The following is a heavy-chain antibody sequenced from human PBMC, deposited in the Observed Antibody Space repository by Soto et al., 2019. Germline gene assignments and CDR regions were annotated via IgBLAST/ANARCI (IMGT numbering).Heavy chain of an antibody. J-gene: IGHJ6*02. D-gene: IGHD5-18*01. Sequence: PSETLSLTCTVSGGSISSGGYYWSWIRQHPGKGLEWIGYIYYSGSTYYNPSLKSRVTISVDTSKNQFSLKLSSVTAADTAVYYCARDPRGGYSYGFGYYYGMDVWGQGTTVTV. V-gene: IGHV4-31*03. CDR3: ARDPRGGYSYGFGYYYGMDV. CDR2: IYYSGST. CDR1: GGSISSGGYY.